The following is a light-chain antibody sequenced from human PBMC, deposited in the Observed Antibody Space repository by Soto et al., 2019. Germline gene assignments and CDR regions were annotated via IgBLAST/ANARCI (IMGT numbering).Light chain of an antibody. CDR1: QSISRW. CDR3: QHYNSYPYT. CDR2: DAS. J-gene: IGKJ2*01. V-gene: IGKV1-5*01. Sequence: DIQMTQSPSTLFASVGDRVTITCRARQSISRWLAWYQQKPGKAPKVLIFDASTLESGVPSRFSGSGSGTEFTLTISGLQPDDFATYYCQHYNSYPYTFGQGTKLEIK.